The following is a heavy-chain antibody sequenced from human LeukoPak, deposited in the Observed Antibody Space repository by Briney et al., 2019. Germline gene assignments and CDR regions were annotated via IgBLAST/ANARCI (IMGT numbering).Heavy chain of an antibody. CDR1: GGTFSSYA. CDR2: IIPILGIA. Sequence: PVKVSCKASGGTFSSYAISWVRQAPGQGLEWMGRIIPILGIANYAQKFQGRVTITADKSTSTAYMELSSLRSEDTAVYYCARHGLRDGYNLRYFQHWGQGTLVTVSS. J-gene: IGHJ1*01. CDR3: ARHGLRDGYNLRYFQH. V-gene: IGHV1-69*04. D-gene: IGHD5-24*01.